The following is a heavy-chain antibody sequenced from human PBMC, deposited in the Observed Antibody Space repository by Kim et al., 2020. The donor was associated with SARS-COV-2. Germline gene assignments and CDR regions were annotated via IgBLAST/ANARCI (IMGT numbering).Heavy chain of an antibody. CDR1: GFTFSSYW. V-gene: IGHV3-74*01. CDR3: AREIKTTVTTRDAFDI. CDR2: INSDGSST. Sequence: GGSLRLSCAASGFTFSSYWMHWVRQAPGKGLVWVSRINSDGSSTSYADSVKGRFTISRDNAKNTLYLQMNSLRAEDTAVYYCAREIKTTVTTRDAFDIWGQGTMVTVSS. D-gene: IGHD4-17*01. J-gene: IGHJ3*02.